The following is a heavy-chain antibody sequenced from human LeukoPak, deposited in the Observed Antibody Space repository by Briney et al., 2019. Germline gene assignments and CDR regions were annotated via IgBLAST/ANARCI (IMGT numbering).Heavy chain of an antibody. Sequence: GGSLRLSCAASGFSFSSYAMSWVRQAPGEGLEWVSCISSSGGSTYYADSVKGRFTVSRDNSKNTLYLQMNSLRAEDTAVYFCAKQSAGSAAWYSLHYDFWGQGTLVTVSS. CDR2: ISSSGGST. CDR1: GFSFSSYA. V-gene: IGHV3-23*01. CDR3: AKQSAGSAAWYSLHYDF. J-gene: IGHJ4*02. D-gene: IGHD6-13*01.